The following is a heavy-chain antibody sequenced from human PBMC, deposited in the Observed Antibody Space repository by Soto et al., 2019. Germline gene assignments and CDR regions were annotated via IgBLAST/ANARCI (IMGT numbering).Heavy chain of an antibody. CDR1: GFTFSSYG. CDR3: AKVGGYYYDSGAEFDY. Sequence: GGSLRLSCAASGFTFSSYGMHWVRQAPGKGLEWVAVISYDGSNKYYADSVKGRFTISRDNSKNTLYLQMNSLRAEDTAVYYCAKVGGYYYDSGAEFDYWGQGTLVTVSS. CDR2: ISYDGSNK. J-gene: IGHJ4*02. V-gene: IGHV3-30*18. D-gene: IGHD3-22*01.